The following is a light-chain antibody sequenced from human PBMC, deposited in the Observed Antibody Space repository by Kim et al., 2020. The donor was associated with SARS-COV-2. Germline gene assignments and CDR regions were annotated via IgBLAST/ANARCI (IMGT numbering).Light chain of an antibody. Sequence: APRERATRSCRASQSVSSYLAWYQQKPGQAPRLLIYDASNRATGIPARFSGSGSGTDFTLTISSLEPEDFAVYYCQQRSNWPGLTFGGGTKVDIK. J-gene: IGKJ4*01. CDR3: QQRSNWPGLT. V-gene: IGKV3-11*01. CDR1: QSVSSY. CDR2: DAS.